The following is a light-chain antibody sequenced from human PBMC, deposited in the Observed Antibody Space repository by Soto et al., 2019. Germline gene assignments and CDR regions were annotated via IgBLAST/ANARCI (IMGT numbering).Light chain of an antibody. Sequence: QSALTQPASVSGSPGQSIAISCTGTSSDIGVYDYVSWYQQHPGKAPKLIIYDVTYQPSGVSNRFSGSKSCNTASLTISGLQAEDEADYYCSAYTNSGPRLFGGGTKLTVL. CDR1: SSDIGVYDY. V-gene: IGLV2-14*01. CDR2: DVT. J-gene: IGLJ2*01. CDR3: SAYTNSGPRL.